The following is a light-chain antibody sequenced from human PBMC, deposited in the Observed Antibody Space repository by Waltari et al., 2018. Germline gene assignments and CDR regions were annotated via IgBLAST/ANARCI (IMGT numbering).Light chain of an antibody. CDR3: QVWDSGRDQVV. Sequence: SYDLTQAPSVSVAPGTTATITCGGNKVGSQSVHWFQQKTGQAPVLVIYYDSDRPSGIPERFSGSNTGNTATLTISRVEAGDEADYYCQVWDSGRDQVVFGGGTKLAVL. J-gene: IGLJ2*01. CDR2: YDS. V-gene: IGLV3-21*01. CDR1: KVGSQS.